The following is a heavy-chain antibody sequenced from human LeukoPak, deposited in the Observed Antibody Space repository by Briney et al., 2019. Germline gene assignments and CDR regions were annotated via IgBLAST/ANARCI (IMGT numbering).Heavy chain of an antibody. V-gene: IGHV3-30-3*01. Sequence: GRSLRLSCAASGFTFSSYAMHWVRQAPGKGLEWVAVISYDGSNKYYADSVKGRFTISRDNSKNTLYLQMNSLRAEDTAVYYCARRRVPYYFDYWGQGTLVTASS. J-gene: IGHJ4*02. CDR2: ISYDGSNK. CDR1: GFTFSSYA. CDR3: ARRRVPYYFDY.